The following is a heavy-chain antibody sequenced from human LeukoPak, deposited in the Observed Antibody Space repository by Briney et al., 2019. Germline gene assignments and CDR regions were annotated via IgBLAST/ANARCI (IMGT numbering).Heavy chain of an antibody. V-gene: IGHV3-30*18. CDR3: AKGGHGYDYAFDI. Sequence: PGRSLRLSCAASGFIFSSYGMHWVRQAPGKGLEWVAVISYDGSNKYYADSVKGRFTISRDNSKNTLYLQMNSLRAEDTAVYYCAKGGHGYDYAFDIWGQGTMVTVSS. CDR2: ISYDGSNK. D-gene: IGHD5-12*01. CDR1: GFIFSSYG. J-gene: IGHJ3*02.